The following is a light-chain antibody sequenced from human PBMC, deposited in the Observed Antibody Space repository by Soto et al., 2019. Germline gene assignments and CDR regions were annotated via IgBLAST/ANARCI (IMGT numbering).Light chain of an antibody. CDR1: SSDVGDSGF. Sequence: QLVLTQPRSVSGSPGQSVAISCTGSSSDVGDSGFVSWYQQHPGKAPKLILYDVSERPSGVPDRFSGSRSGTTASLTVSGLQTDDEADYYCCSYATIFLVFGGGTKLTVL. J-gene: IGLJ2*01. CDR2: DVS. V-gene: IGLV2-11*01. CDR3: CSYATIFLV.